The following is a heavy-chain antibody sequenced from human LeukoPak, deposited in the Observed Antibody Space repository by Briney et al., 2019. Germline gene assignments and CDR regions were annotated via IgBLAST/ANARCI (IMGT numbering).Heavy chain of an antibody. J-gene: IGHJ5*02. V-gene: IGHV4-59*01. D-gene: IGHD3-10*01. CDR1: GGSISSYY. CDR3: ARTYYYGSGDNWFGP. CDR2: IYYSGST. Sequence: PSETLSLTCTVSGGSISSYYWSWIRQPPRKGLEWIGYIYYSGSTNYNPSLKSRVTISVDTSKNQFSLKLGSVTAADTAVYYCARTYYYGSGDNWFGPWGQGTLVTVSS.